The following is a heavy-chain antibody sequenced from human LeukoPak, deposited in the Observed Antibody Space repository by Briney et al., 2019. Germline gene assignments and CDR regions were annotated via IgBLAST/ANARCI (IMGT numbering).Heavy chain of an antibody. CDR1: GGSFSGYY. V-gene: IGHV4-34*01. D-gene: IGHD2-15*01. J-gene: IGHJ4*02. Sequence: SETLSLTCAVYGGSFSGYYWSWIRQSPGKGLEWIGELNQSGITNYNPSLKTRVTISVDTSKNQLSLKLRSVTAADTAVYYCARDDRRYCSGGTCYSRDYWGQGTLVTVSS. CDR2: LNQSGIT. CDR3: ARDDRRYCSGGTCYSRDY.